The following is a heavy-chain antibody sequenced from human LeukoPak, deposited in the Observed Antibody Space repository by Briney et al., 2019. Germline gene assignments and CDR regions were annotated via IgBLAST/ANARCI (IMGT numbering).Heavy chain of an antibody. J-gene: IGHJ4*02. CDR1: GFTFSSYS. CDR3: AGDRASRVVVPAVKQVSDY. Sequence: GGSLRLSCAASGFTFSSYSMNWVRQAPGKGLEWVSSISSSSSYIYYADSVKGRFIISRDNAKNSLYLQMNSLRAEDTAVYYCAGDRASRVVVPAVKQVSDYWGQGTLVTVSS. D-gene: IGHD2-2*01. V-gene: IGHV3-21*01. CDR2: ISSSSSYI.